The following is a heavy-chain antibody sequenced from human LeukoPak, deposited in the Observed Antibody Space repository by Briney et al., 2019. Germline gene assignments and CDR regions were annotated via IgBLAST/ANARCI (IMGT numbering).Heavy chain of an antibody. CDR3: ARGARAGYNLEPFDY. J-gene: IGHJ4*02. D-gene: IGHD5-24*01. Sequence: SETLSLTCTVSGGSMSSYYWSWIRQPPGQGLEWIGYIYYSGSTKYNPSLKSRVTISVDTSKNQFSLKLSSVTAADTAVYYCARGARAGYNLEPFDYWGQGTLVTVSS. V-gene: IGHV4-59*08. CDR1: GGSMSSYY. CDR2: IYYSGST.